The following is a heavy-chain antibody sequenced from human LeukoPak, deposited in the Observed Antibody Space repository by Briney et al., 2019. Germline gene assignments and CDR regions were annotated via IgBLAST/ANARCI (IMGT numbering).Heavy chain of an antibody. CDR1: GFTFSNYA. Sequence: PGGSLRLSCAASGFTFSNYAMYWVRQAQGKGLEYVSAISSNGGSTYYADSVKGRFTVSRDNSKNTLFLQMGSLRVEDMAVYYCARGLRAYYYYGMDVWGQGTTVTVSS. CDR3: ARGLRAYYYYGMDV. CDR2: ISSNGGST. V-gene: IGHV3-64*02. D-gene: IGHD3-3*01. J-gene: IGHJ6*02.